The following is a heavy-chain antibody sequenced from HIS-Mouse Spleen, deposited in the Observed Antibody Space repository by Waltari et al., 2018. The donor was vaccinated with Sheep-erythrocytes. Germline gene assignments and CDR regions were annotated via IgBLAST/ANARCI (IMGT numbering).Heavy chain of an antibody. Sequence: QVQLVQSGAEVKKPGSSVKVSCKASGGTFSSYAISWVRQAPGQWLEWMGRLIPILGIANYAQKFQGRVTITADKSTSTAYMELSSLRSEDTAVYYCAQTGATTPHFDYWGQGTLVTVSS. CDR1: GGTFSSYA. V-gene: IGHV1-69*04. D-gene: IGHD1-26*01. CDR2: LIPILGIA. CDR3: AQTGATTPHFDY. J-gene: IGHJ4*02.